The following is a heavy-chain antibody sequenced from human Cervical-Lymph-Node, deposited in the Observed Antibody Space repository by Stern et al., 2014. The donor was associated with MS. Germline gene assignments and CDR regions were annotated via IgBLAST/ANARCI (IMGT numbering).Heavy chain of an antibody. Sequence: QLVESGGGLVQPGRSLRLSCAASGFTFDDYAMHWVRPAPGKGLEWVSGLSWDSGSIGYADSVKGRFTISRDNAKNSLYLQMNSLRAEDTALYYCAKDRNRGYSYGYSYGMDVWGQGTTVTVSS. CDR1: GFTFDDYA. J-gene: IGHJ6*02. D-gene: IGHD5-18*01. V-gene: IGHV3-9*01. CDR2: LSWDSGSI. CDR3: AKDRNRGYSYGYSYGMDV.